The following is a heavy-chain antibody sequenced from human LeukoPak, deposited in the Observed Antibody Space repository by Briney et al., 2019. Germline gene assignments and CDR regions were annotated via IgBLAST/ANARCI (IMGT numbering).Heavy chain of an antibody. CDR1: GYTXSGYY. J-gene: IGHJ5*02. CDR3: AGCYGSTISWFDP. V-gene: IGHV1-2*02. D-gene: IGHD3-10*01. Sequence: ASVKVSCKASGYTXSGYYMHWVRQAPGQGLEWMGLIHPNSGGTNYAPKFQGRVTMTRDTSISTAYMELSRLTSDDTAVYYCAGCYGSTISWFDPWGQGTLVTVSS. CDR2: IHPNSGGT.